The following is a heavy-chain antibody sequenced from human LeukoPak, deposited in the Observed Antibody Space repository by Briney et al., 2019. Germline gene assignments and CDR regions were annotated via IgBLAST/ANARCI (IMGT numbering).Heavy chain of an antibody. Sequence: GGSLRLSCAAAGFTFSSYEMNWVRKAPGKVLEWVSYISSSGSTIYYADSVKGRFTISRDNAKNSLYLQMNSLRAEDTAVYYCARVRSGSDYWGQGTLVTVSS. CDR1: GFTFSSYE. V-gene: IGHV3-48*03. D-gene: IGHD3-22*01. CDR3: ARVRSGSDY. CDR2: ISSSGSTI. J-gene: IGHJ4*02.